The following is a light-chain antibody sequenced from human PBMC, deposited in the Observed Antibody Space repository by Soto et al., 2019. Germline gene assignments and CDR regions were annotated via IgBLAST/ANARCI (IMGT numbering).Light chain of an antibody. Sequence: QSALTQPRSVSGSPGQSVTISCTGTSSDVGDYNYVSWYQQETGKAPKLVIYDVSKRPSGVPDRFSGSKSGNTASLTISGLQAEDEADYYCCSFAGSYTFLVFGGGTKVTVL. CDR3: CSFAGSYTFLV. V-gene: IGLV2-11*01. CDR1: SSDVGDYNY. J-gene: IGLJ3*02. CDR2: DVS.